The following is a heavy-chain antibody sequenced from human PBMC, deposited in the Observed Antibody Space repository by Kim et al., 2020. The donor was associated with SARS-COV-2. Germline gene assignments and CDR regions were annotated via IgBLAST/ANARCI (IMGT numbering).Heavy chain of an antibody. CDR3: TRDTARFARTSGMNV. Sequence: GGSLRLSCVASGFTFSTYSMNWVRQAPGKGLEWVSYISESSSHTYYADSVRGRFTISRDNAKNSLYLQMNGLTAEDTAVYSCTRDTARFARTSGMNVWG. D-gene: IGHD3-3*01. J-gene: IGHJ6*02. V-gene: IGHV3-21*01. CDR1: GFTFSTYS. CDR2: ISESSSHT.